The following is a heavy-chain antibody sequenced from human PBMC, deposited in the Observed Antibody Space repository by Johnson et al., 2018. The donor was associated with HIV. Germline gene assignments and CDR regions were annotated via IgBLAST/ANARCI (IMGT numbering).Heavy chain of an antibody. Sequence: EVQLVESGGGLVQPGGSLRLSCAASGFTFSSYWMHWVRQAPGKGLVWVSRINSDGSSTSYADSVKGRFTVSRDKSKNTLSLQMNSLRGDDTAVYYCARPGIVVLPAGAFDIWGPGTMVTVSS. CDR3: ARPGIVVLPAGAFDI. D-gene: IGHD2-2*01. CDR1: GFTFSSYW. CDR2: INSDGSST. J-gene: IGHJ3*02. V-gene: IGHV3-74*02.